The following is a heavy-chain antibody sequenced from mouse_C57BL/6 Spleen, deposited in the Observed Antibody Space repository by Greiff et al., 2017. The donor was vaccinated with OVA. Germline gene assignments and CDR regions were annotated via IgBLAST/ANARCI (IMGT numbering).Heavy chain of an antibody. CDR1: GFTFSSYG. CDR3: AREYYPFAY. D-gene: IGHD1-1*01. J-gene: IGHJ3*01. CDR2: ISSGGSYT. Sequence: EVMLVESGGDLVKPGGSLKLSCAASGFTFSSYGMSWVRPTPDKRLEWVATISSGGSYTYYPDSVKGRFTISRDNAKNTQYLQMSSLKSEDTAMYYCAREYYPFAYWGQGTLVTVSA. V-gene: IGHV5-6*01.